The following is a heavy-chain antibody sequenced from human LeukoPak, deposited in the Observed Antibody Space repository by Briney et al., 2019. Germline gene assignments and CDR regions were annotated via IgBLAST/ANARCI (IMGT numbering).Heavy chain of an antibody. CDR2: IYYSGST. V-gene: IGHV4-31*03. CDR1: GGSISSGDYY. J-gene: IGHJ4*02. CDR3: ARGGDYGDRNTFDY. Sequence: PSETLSLTCTVSGGSISSGDYYWSWIRQHPGKGLEWIVYIYYSGSTYYNPSLKSRVTISVDTSKNQFSLKVTSVTAADTAVYYCARGGDYGDRNTFDYWGQGTLVTVSS. D-gene: IGHD4-17*01.